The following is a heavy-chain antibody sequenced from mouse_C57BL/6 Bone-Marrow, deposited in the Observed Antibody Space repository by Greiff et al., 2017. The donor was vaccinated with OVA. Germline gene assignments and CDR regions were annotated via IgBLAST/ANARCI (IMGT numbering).Heavy chain of an antibody. CDR1: GYTFTSYW. J-gene: IGHJ4*01. CDR2: IDPISGGT. CDR3: ARESYDYPYAMDY. D-gene: IGHD2-4*01. Sequence: QVQLQQPGAELVKPGASVKLSCKASGYTFTSYWMHWVKQRPGRGLEWIGRIDPISGGTKYNEKFKSKATLTVDKPSSTAYMQLSSLTSEDSAVYYCARESYDYPYAMDYWGQGTSVTVSS. V-gene: IGHV1-72*01.